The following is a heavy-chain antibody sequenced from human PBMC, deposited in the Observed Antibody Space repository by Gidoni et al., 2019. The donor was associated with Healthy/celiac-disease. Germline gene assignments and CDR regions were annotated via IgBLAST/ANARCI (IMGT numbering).Heavy chain of an antibody. CDR2: ISGSGGST. V-gene: IGHV3-23*01. J-gene: IGHJ4*02. CDR3: AKDRSPNIVGASRSPFDY. CDR1: GFTFSSYA. D-gene: IGHD1-26*01. Sequence: EVQLLESGGGLVQPGGSLRLSCAASGFTFSSYAMSWVRQAPGKGLEWVSAISGSGGSTYYADAVKGRFTISRDNSKNTLYLQMNSLRAEDTAVYYCAKDRSPNIVGASRSPFDYWGQGTLVTVSS.